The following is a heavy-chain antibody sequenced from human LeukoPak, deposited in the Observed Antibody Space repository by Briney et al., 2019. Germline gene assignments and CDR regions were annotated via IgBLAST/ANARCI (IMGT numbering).Heavy chain of an antibody. CDR2: ISGSGGST. CDR3: ARDPTPAVAGEEDLFDI. CDR1: GFTFSSYV. Sequence: GGSLRLSCAASGFTFSSYVMNWVRQAPGKGLEWVSGISGSGGSTYYADSVKGRFTISRDNSKNTLYLQMNSLRAEDTAVYYCARDPTPAVAGEEDLFDIWGQGTMVTVSS. D-gene: IGHD6-19*01. V-gene: IGHV3-23*01. J-gene: IGHJ3*02.